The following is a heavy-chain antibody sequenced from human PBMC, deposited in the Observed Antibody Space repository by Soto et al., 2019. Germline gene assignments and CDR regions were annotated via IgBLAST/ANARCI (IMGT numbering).Heavy chain of an antibody. J-gene: IGHJ2*01. Sequence: QLQLRESGPGLVKPSETLSLTCTVSGGSISGGVGGLYYWSWIRQPPGKGLEWIGYIYDSGSTYSNPSLTSPVTISVDTSQTQFSLRLSSVTAPDTAVYYCAREVIPLTTDWYFDLWGRGTLVTVSS. CDR3: AREVIPLTTDWYFDL. D-gene: IGHD4-17*01. V-gene: IGHV4-30-4*01. CDR1: GGSISGGVGGLYY. CDR2: IYDSGST.